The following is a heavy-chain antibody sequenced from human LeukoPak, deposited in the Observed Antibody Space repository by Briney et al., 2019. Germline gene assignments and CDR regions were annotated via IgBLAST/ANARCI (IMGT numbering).Heavy chain of an antibody. CDR2: IYYSGST. Sequence: SETPSLTCTVSGGSISSYYWSWIRQPPGKGLEWIGYIYYSGSTNYNPSLKSRVTISVDTSKNQFSLKLSSVTAADTAVYYCARGHAEYDSSGYDGRFFDYWGQGTLVTVSS. CDR3: ARGHAEYDSSGYDGRFFDY. D-gene: IGHD3-22*01. CDR1: GGSISSYY. J-gene: IGHJ4*02. V-gene: IGHV4-59*12.